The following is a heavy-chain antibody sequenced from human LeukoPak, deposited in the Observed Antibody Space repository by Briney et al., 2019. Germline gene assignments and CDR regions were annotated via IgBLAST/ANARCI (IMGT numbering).Heavy chain of an antibody. CDR2: IYYSGTT. CDR3: ARVSWFPGTSYYYMDV. D-gene: IGHD1-1*01. Sequence: PSETLSLTCTVSGGSISSSGYYWGWIRQPPGKGLDCIGYIYYSGTTNYNPSLKSRVTISLDTSKNQFSLKLTSVTAADTAVYYCARVSWFPGTSYYYMDVWGKGTTVTVSS. V-gene: IGHV4-61*08. J-gene: IGHJ6*03. CDR1: GGSISSSGYY.